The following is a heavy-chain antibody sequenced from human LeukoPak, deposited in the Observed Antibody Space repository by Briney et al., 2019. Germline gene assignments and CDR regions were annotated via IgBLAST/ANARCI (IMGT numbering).Heavy chain of an antibody. CDR1: GFTFSKYW. J-gene: IGHJ4*02. CDR3: ATKQWLAPPPDS. V-gene: IGHV3-74*01. CDR2: INTDGTVT. Sequence: PGGPLRLSCAASGFTFSKYWILWVRQAPGKGLEGVSRINTDGTVTTYAASVKGRFTVSRDNADNTMFLQMNTVTDEDTAVYYCATKQWLAPPPDSWGQGTPVTVSS. D-gene: IGHD6-19*01.